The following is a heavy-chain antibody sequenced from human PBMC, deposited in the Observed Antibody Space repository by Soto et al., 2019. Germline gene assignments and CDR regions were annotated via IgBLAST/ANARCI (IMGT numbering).Heavy chain of an antibody. CDR1: GFLFTDYY. CDR2: IDGSSDHT. V-gene: IGHV3-11*06. CDR3: ARDLRFSSTNYFDF. Sequence: GGSLRLSCTASGFLFTDYYMSWIRQPPGKGLEWLAYIDGSSDHTNSADSVKGRFTISRDNAKNSVFLQMNNLRADDTAAYYCARDLRFSSTNYFDFWGRGTLVTSPQ. D-gene: IGHD2-8*01. J-gene: IGHJ4*02.